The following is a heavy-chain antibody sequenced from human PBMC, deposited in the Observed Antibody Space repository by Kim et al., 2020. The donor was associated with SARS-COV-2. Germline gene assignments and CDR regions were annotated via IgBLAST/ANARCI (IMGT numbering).Heavy chain of an antibody. V-gene: IGHV4-4*07. D-gene: IGHD2-15*01. CDR3: ASAVGH. Sequence: SETLSLTCTVSGDSLSSDYWSWNRQPAGKGLEWIGRIDTSGRTNYNPSLQSRVTMSVDMSKNQFSLKLSSVTAADTAVYYCASAVGHWGQGTLVTVSS. J-gene: IGHJ4*02. CDR1: GDSLSSDY. CDR2: IDTSGRT.